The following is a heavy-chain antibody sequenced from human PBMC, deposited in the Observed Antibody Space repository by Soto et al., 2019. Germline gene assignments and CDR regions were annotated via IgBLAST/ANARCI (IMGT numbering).Heavy chain of an antibody. CDR2: INGTRSII. Sequence: GGPMILSWPVSAFPFSSHGMHRIRQAPGKVLEWVAYINGTRSIIYYADSVKGRFTISRDNAKNSLYLQMDSLRDEDTALYYCARDARNADYDYWGQGTLVTFSS. D-gene: IGHD3-16*01. V-gene: IGHV3-48*02. CDR1: AFPFSSHG. CDR3: ARDARNADYDY. J-gene: IGHJ4*02.